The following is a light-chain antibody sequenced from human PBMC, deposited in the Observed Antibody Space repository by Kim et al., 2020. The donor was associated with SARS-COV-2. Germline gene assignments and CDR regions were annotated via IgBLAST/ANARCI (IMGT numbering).Light chain of an antibody. CDR1: SSNIGSNY. CDR3: AAWDDSLSGPV. V-gene: IGLV1-47*01. Sequence: GQRVTISCSGSSSNIGSNYVYWYQQRPGTAPKLLIYRKNQRPSGVPDRFSGSKSGTSASLAISGLRSEDEADYYWAAWDDSLSGPVFGGGTQLTVL. CDR2: RKN. J-gene: IGLJ2*01.